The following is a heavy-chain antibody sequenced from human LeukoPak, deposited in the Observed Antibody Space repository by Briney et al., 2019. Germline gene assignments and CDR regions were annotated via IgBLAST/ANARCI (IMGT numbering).Heavy chain of an antibody. CDR2: ISGSGDST. V-gene: IGHV3-23*01. J-gene: IGHJ3*02. CDR3: ARETSKAFDI. CDR1: GFTFSSYA. Sequence: GGSLRLSCAASGFTFSSYAMSWVRQAPGKGLEWVSVISGSGDSTYYTESVKGRFTISRDNSKNTLFLQMNSLRAEDMAVYYCARETSKAFDIWGQGTMVTVSS. D-gene: IGHD2-2*01.